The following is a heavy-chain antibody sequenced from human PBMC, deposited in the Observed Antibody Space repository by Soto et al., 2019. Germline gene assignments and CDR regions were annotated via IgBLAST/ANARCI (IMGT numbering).Heavy chain of an antibody. CDR1: GGSINGYY. D-gene: IGHD6-19*01. CDR2: IYYSGST. V-gene: IGHV4-59*01. J-gene: IGHJ6*02. CDR3: ARTAVAGTHYYYGMDV. Sequence: PSETLSLTCTVSGGSINGYYCSWIRQPPGKGLEWIGYIYYSGSTNYNPSLKSRVTISVDTSKNQFSLKLSSVTAADTAVYYCARTAVAGTHYYYGMDVWGQGTTVTV.